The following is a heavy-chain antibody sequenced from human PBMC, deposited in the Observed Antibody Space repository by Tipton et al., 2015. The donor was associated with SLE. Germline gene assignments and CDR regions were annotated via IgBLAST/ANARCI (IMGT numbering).Heavy chain of an antibody. V-gene: IGHV4-30-2*01. J-gene: IGHJ5*02. CDR3: ARQEYRWFDP. CDR1: GGSISSGGYS. Sequence: TLSLTCTVSGGSISSGGYSWSWIRQPPGKGLEWIGEINHSGSTNYNPSLKSRVTISVDTSKNQFSLKLNSVTAADTAVYYCARQEYRWFDPWGQGTLVIVSS. D-gene: IGHD2/OR15-2a*01. CDR2: INHSGST.